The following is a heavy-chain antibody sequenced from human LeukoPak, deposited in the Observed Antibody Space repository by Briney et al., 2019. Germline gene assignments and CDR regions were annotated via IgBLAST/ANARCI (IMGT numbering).Heavy chain of an antibody. CDR3: ATKQGSYYNDWFDP. J-gene: IGHJ5*02. Sequence: TISRDNSKNTLYLQMNSLRSEDTAVYYCATKQGSYYNDWFDPWGQGTLVTVSS. D-gene: IGHD3-10*01. V-gene: IGHV3-30*06.